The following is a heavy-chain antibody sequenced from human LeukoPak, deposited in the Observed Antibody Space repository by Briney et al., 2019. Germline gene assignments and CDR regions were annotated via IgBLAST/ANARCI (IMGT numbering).Heavy chain of an antibody. V-gene: IGHV3-33*01. D-gene: IGHD3-9*01. CDR3: ARIFQGDILTGYIYNAFDI. Sequence: PGRSLRLSCAASGFTFSSYGMHWVRQAPGKGLEWVAVISYDGSNKYYADSVKGRFTISRDNSKNTLYLQMNSLRAEDTAVYYCARIFQGDILTGYIYNAFDIWGQGTMVTVSS. CDR2: ISYDGSNK. CDR1: GFTFSSYG. J-gene: IGHJ3*02.